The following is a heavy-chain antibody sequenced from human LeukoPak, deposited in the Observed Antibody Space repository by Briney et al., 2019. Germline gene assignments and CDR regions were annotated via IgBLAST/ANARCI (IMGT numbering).Heavy chain of an antibody. Sequence: AIINPSDSSPSYAPKFQDRVTMTRDTSTSTFYMDLNSLRSEDTAVYYCAVYERLLDWFDPWGQGILVTVSS. CDR2: INPSDSSP. V-gene: IGHV1-46*01. J-gene: IGHJ5*02. CDR3: AVYERLLDWFDP. D-gene: IGHD3-3*01.